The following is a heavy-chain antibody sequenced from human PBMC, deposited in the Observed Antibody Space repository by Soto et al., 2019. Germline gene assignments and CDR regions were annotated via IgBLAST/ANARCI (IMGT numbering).Heavy chain of an antibody. CDR1: GYTFTSYC. Sequence: GASVKVSCKASGYTFTSYCISWVRQAPVQGLEWMGWISADNGNTNYAQKLQGRVSMTTDTSTSTAYMELRSLRSDDTAVYYCARVPTISSGYYYTFDYWGQGTLVTVSS. V-gene: IGHV1-18*01. J-gene: IGHJ4*02. CDR3: ARVPTISSGYYYTFDY. D-gene: IGHD3-22*01. CDR2: ISADNGNT.